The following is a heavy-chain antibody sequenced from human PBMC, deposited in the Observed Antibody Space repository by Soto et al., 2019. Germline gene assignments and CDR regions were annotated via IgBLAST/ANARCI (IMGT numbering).Heavy chain of an antibody. J-gene: IGHJ6*02. CDR3: ARSRITMVRGDDMDV. Sequence: GGSLRLSCAASGFTFSSYAMHWVRQAPGKGLEWVAVISYDGSNKYYADSVKGRFTISRDNSKNTLYLQMNSLRAEDTAVYYCARSRITMVRGDDMDVWGQGTTVTVSS. V-gene: IGHV3-30-3*01. CDR2: ISYDGSNK. CDR1: GFTFSSYA. D-gene: IGHD3-10*01.